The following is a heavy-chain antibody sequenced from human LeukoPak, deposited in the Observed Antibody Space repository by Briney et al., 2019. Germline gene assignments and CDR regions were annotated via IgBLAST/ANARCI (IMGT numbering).Heavy chain of an antibody. Sequence: PSETLSLTCTVSGGSISNYYWSWVRQSPGKGLECIGYTYYSGSTNYNPSLKSRVTISVDTSKNQFSLRLNSVTAADTAVYYCARDRYGFAFDIWGQGTMVTVSS. V-gene: IGHV4-59*01. J-gene: IGHJ3*02. CDR2: TYYSGST. CDR1: GGSISNYY. CDR3: ARDRYGFAFDI. D-gene: IGHD3-16*02.